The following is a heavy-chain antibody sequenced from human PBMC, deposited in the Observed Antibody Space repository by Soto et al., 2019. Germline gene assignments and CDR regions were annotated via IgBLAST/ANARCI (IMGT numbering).Heavy chain of an antibody. CDR1: GGSISSGDYY. J-gene: IGHJ4*02. CDR3: ARARPGPVVAATWECYFDY. V-gene: IGHV4-30-4*01. CDR2: IYYSGST. D-gene: IGHD2-15*01. Sequence: PSETLSLTCTVSGGSISSGDYYWSWIRQPPGKGLEWIGYIYYSGSTYYNPSLKSRVTISVDTSKNQFSLKLSSVTAADTAVYYCARARPGPVVAATWECYFDYWGQGTLVTVSS.